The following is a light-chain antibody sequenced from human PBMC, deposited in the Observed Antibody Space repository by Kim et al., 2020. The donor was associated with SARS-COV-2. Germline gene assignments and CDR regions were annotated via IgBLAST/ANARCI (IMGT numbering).Light chain of an antibody. V-gene: IGLV1-40*01. Sequence: QSVLTQPPSVSGAPGQRVTISCSGGRSNIGAGFDVHWYQQLPGTAPKLLIYGNDNRPSGVPDRFSGSRSGTSASLAITGLQAEDEADYYCQSYDNSPNRWVFGGGTQLTVL. CDR1: RSNIGAGFD. J-gene: IGLJ3*02. CDR2: GND. CDR3: QSYDNSPNRWV.